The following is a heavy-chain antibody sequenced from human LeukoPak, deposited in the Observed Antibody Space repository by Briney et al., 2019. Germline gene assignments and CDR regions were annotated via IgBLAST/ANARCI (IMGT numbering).Heavy chain of an antibody. V-gene: IGHV3-30*02. CDR3: AKRVPYSSSSVYFDY. J-gene: IGHJ4*02. CDR2: IRYDGSDK. Sequence: PGGSLRLSCAASGFTFSSYGMHWVRQAPGKGLEWVAFIRYDGSDKDYVDSVKGRFTISRDNSKNTLYLQMNSLRAEDTAIYYCAKRVPYSSSSVYFDYWGQGTLVAVSS. D-gene: IGHD6-6*01. CDR1: GFTFSSYG.